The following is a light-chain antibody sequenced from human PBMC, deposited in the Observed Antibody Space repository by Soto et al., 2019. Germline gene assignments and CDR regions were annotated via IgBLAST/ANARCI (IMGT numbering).Light chain of an antibody. CDR3: QQYGRSPWT. Sequence: EIVLTQSPGTVSLSPGERATLSCRASQRVSSNYVAWFQQKTGQAPRLLIHGASERATGIPDRFSGSRSGTDFTITISGLEPEDFAVYYCQQYGRSPWTFGQGTKVDFK. J-gene: IGKJ1*01. CDR2: GAS. V-gene: IGKV3-20*01. CDR1: QRVSSNY.